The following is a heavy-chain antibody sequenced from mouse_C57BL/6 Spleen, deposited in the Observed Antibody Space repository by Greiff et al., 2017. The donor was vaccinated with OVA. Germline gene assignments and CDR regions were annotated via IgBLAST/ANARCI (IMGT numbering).Heavy chain of an antibody. D-gene: IGHD2-4*01. V-gene: IGHV5-9-1*02. J-gene: IGHJ4*01. CDR2: ISSGGDYI. Sequence: EVKVVESGEGLVKPGGSLKLSCAASGFTFSSYAMSWVRQTPEKRLEWVAYISSGGDYIYYADTVKGRFTISRDNARNTLYLQMSSLKSEDTAMYYCTRGDYENYAMDYWGQGTSVTVSS. CDR3: TRGDYENYAMDY. CDR1: GFTFSSYA.